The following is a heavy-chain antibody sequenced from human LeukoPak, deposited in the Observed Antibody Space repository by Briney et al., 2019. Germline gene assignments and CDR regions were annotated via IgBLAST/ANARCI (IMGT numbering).Heavy chain of an antibody. J-gene: IGHJ4*02. CDR3: ANTHCDSLPIVWNF. CDR2: LSDAGVRI. Sequence: PGGSLRLSCTASGFNFGNYGMSWVRQAPGKGLEWVSGLSDAGVRIFYADSVRGRFTVSRDNSKNTLYLQMDSLGAEDTAVYYCANTHCDSLPIVWNFWGQGTLVTVSS. D-gene: IGHD3-16*02. CDR1: GFNFGNYG. V-gene: IGHV3-23*01.